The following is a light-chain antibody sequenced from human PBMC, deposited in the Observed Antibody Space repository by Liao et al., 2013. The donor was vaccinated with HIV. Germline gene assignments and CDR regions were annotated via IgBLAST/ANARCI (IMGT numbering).Light chain of an antibody. Sequence: SYELTQPPSVSVSPGQTARITCSGDALPKQYACWYQQKPGQSPVLVIYQDTKRPSGMPERFSGSNSGNTATLTISGTQAMDEADYYCQAWDSTTGDVVFGGGTKLTVL. CDR1: ALPKQY. V-gene: IGLV3-1*01. CDR3: QAWDSTTGDVV. CDR2: QDT. J-gene: IGLJ2*01.